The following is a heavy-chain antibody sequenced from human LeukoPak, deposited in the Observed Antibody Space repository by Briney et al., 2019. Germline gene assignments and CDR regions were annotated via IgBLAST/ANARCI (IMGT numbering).Heavy chain of an antibody. CDR2: IIPMVGTA. D-gene: IGHD3-22*01. V-gene: IGHV1-69*13. CDR1: GGTLSDYA. J-gene: IGHJ2*01. Sequence: ASVKVSCKASGGTLSDYAINWVRQAPGQGLEWMGGIIPMVGTANYGQKFAGRVTIIADESTNKAHMELSGLRSEDTAVYYCAPTSNFYDSSGPWGYFDLWGRGTLVTVSS. CDR3: APTSNFYDSSGPWGYFDL.